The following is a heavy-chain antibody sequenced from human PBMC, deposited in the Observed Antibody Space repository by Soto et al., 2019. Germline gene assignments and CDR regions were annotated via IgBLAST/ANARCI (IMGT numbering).Heavy chain of an antibody. CDR1: GFTFSSYG. V-gene: IGHV3-33*01. Sequence: QVQLVESGGGVVQPGRSLRLSCAASGFTFSSYGMHWVRQAPGKGLEWVAVIWYDGSNKYYADSVKGRFTISRDNSKNTLYLQMNSLRAEDTAVYYCARERYCSGGSCYLGYYGMDVWGQGTTVTVSS. CDR3: ARERYCSGGSCYLGYYGMDV. D-gene: IGHD2-15*01. CDR2: IWYDGSNK. J-gene: IGHJ6*02.